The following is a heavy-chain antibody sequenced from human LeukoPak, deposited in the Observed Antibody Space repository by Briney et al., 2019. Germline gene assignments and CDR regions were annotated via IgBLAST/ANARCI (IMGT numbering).Heavy chain of an antibody. CDR1: AYPFTGYY. CDR3: AREVGYSTSWYGRFDP. D-gene: IGHD2-2*01. J-gene: IGHJ5*02. Sequence: VASVKVSCKASAYPFTGYYLHWVRQAPGQGLEWVGRINHNTGVSDYAQKFQGRVTMTRDTSINTAYMELNRLRSDDTAVYYCAREVGYSTSWYGRFDPWGQGTLVTVSS. V-gene: IGHV1-2*06. CDR2: INHNTGVS.